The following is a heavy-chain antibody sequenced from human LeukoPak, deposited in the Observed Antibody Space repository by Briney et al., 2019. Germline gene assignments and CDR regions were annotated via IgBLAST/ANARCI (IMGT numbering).Heavy chain of an antibody. D-gene: IGHD3-9*01. J-gene: IGHJ4*02. Sequence: GRSLRLSCAASGFTFDDYAMHWVRQAPGKGLEWVSAISGSGGSTYYADSVKGWFTISRDNSKNTLYLQMNSLRAEDTAVYYCAKLPSSANPFDWLSFDYWGQGTLVTVSS. V-gene: IGHV3-23*01. CDR1: GFTFDDYA. CDR3: AKLPSSANPFDWLSFDY. CDR2: ISGSGGST.